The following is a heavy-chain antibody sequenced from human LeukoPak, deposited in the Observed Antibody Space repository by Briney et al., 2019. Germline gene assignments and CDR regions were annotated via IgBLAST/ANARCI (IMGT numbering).Heavy chain of an antibody. V-gene: IGHV1-69*13. Sequence: SVKVSCKSSGGTFSSYAIIWVRQAPGQGLEWMGGIIPIFGTANYAQKFQGRVTITADESTSTAYMELSSLRSEDTAVYYCAMARVGATTTNFDYWGQGTLVTVSS. D-gene: IGHD1-26*01. CDR1: GGTFSSYA. J-gene: IGHJ4*02. CDR2: IIPIFGTA. CDR3: AMARVGATTTNFDY.